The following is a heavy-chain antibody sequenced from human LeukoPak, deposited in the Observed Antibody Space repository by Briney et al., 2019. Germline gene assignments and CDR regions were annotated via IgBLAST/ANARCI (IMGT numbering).Heavy chain of an antibody. V-gene: IGHV4-59*08. CDR1: GGSISPCD. J-gene: IGHJ6*04. Sequence: PSETLSLTCSVSGGSISPCDWSWIRQPPGKGLEWIGYVSYRGHTNYNPSLESRVTISLDASKTQFSVKLNSVTAADTAVYYCARGPPYAPGVLDVWGKGTTVTISS. CDR2: VSYRGHT. D-gene: IGHD7-27*01. CDR3: ARGPPYAPGVLDV.